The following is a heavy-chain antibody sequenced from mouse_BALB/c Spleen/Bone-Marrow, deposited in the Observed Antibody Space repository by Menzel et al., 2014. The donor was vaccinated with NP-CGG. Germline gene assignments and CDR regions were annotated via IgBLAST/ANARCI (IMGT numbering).Heavy chain of an antibody. CDR3: ARGGDGFSLDH. J-gene: IGHJ4*01. CDR1: GYAFTDRW. V-gene: IGHV1-69*01. CDR2: IDTSDSYT. D-gene: IGHD2-3*01. Sequence: QVQLKESGTELVMPGASVKMSCKASGYAFTDRWIHWVKQRPGQGLEWIGAIDTSDSYTNYNQKFKGKATLTVDESSSTAYIHLSSLTSEDSAVYYCARGGDGFSLDHWGQRTSVTVSS.